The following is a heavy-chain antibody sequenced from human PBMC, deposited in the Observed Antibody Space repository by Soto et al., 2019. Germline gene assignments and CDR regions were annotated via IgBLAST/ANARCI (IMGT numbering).Heavy chain of an antibody. J-gene: IGHJ6*02. D-gene: IGHD5-18*01. Sequence: PGGSLRLSCAASGFTFSSYAMSWVRQAPGKGLEWVSAISGSGGSTYYADSVKGRFTISRDNSKNTLYLQMNSLRAEDTAVYYCAKDEHSYGYYYYYSMDVWGQGTTVTVSS. CDR2: ISGSGGST. CDR3: AKDEHSYGYYYYYSMDV. CDR1: GFTFSSYA. V-gene: IGHV3-23*01.